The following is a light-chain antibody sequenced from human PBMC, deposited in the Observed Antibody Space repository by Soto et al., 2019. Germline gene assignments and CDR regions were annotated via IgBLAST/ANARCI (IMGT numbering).Light chain of an antibody. V-gene: IGKV1-39*01. CDR1: QGISTY. Sequence: DIQMTQSPSSLSASVGDRVTITCRASQGISTYLNWYQQKPGKAPKLLIYAASSLQSGVPSRFSGSGSETDFTLTISSLQPEDFATYSWQQSYSTTWTFGQGTKVEIK. CDR2: AAS. J-gene: IGKJ1*01. CDR3: QQSYSTTWT.